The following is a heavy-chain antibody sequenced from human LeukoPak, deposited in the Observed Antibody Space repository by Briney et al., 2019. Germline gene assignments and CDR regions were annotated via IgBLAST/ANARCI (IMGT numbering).Heavy chain of an antibody. CDR2: IYYSGST. V-gene: IGHV4-39*01. CDR1: GGSISSSGYY. J-gene: IGHJ5*02. Sequence: SETLSLTCTVSGGSISSSGYYWGWIRQPPGKGLGWIASIYYSGSTYYNPSLKSRVTISVDTSKNQLSLKLSSLTAADTAVYYCARHEYSGSYYGLSWFVPWGQGTLVSVSS. CDR3: ARHEYSGSYYGLSWFVP. D-gene: IGHD1-26*01.